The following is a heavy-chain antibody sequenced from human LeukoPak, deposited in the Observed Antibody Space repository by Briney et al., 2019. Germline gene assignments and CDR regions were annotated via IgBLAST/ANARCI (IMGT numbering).Heavy chain of an antibody. D-gene: IGHD2-15*01. V-gene: IGHV3-66*01. CDR2: LYSDGRT. J-gene: IGHJ5*02. Sequence: GGSLRLSCAASEFIVSSNYMTWVRQAPGKGLDWVSVLYSDGRTMYADSVRGRFTISRDNSENTLYLQMNSLRAEDSAMYYCAKASRYCSGGSCYQNWFDPWGQGTLVTVSS. CDR1: EFIVSSNY. CDR3: AKASRYCSGGSCYQNWFDP.